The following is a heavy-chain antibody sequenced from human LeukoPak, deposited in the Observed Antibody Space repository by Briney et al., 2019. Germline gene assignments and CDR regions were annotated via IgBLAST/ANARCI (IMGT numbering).Heavy chain of an antibody. CDR1: GFTFSNFA. Sequence: PGGSLRLSCAASGFTFSNFAMSWVRQAPGKGLEWVSTIRGSGGYTYYADSVKGRFATSRDNSKATLYLQMNSLRAEDTAIYYCAKDTSGSYDDWGQRTLVTVSS. CDR3: AKDTSGSYDD. J-gene: IGHJ4*02. CDR2: IRGSGGYT. V-gene: IGHV3-23*01. D-gene: IGHD1-26*01.